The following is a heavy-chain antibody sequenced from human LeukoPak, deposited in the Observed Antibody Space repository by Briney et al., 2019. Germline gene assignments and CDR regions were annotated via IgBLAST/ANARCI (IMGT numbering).Heavy chain of an antibody. D-gene: IGHD2-21*02. CDR1: GYTFTGYY. CDR2: INPNSGGT. V-gene: IGHV1-2*02. CDR3: ARFRDGGLQFDY. J-gene: IGHJ4*02. Sequence: ASVKVSCKASGYTFTGYYMHWVRQAPGQGLEWMGWINPNSGGTNYAQKFQGRVTMTRGTSISTAYMELSRLRSDDTAVYYCARFRDGGLQFDYWGQGTLVTVSS.